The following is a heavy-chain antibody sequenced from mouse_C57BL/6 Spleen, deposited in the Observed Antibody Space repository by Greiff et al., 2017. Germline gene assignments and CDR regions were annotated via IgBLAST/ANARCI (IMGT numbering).Heavy chain of an antibody. J-gene: IGHJ3*01. V-gene: IGHV1-80*01. D-gene: IGHD1-1*01. CDR1: GYAFSSYW. CDR3: ARRDYGSGFAY. Sequence: QVQLQQPGAELVKPGASVKISCKASGYAFSSYWMNWVKQRPGKGLEWIGQIYPGDGDTNYNGKFKGKATLTADKSSSPAYMQLSSLTSEDSAVYFCARRDYGSGFAYWGQGTLVTVSA. CDR2: IYPGDGDT.